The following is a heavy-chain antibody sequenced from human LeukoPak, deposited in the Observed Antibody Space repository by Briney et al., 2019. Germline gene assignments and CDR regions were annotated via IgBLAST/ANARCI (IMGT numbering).Heavy chain of an antibody. CDR2: IYYSGST. V-gene: IGHV4-59*01. CDR3: ARPAHRRRAGPLDY. J-gene: IGHJ4*02. CDR1: GGSISSYY. Sequence: PPETLSLTCTVSGGSISSYYWSWIRQPPGKGLEWIGYIYYSGSTNYNPSLKGRVTISVDTSKNQFSLKLSSVTAADTAVYYCARPAHRRRAGPLDYWGQGTLVTVSS.